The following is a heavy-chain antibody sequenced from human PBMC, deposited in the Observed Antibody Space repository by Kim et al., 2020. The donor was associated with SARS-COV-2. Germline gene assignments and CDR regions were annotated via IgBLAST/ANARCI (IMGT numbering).Heavy chain of an antibody. CDR1: GFTFSSYA. CDR3: ANIPNSSGWPSIY. D-gene: IGHD6-19*01. Sequence: GGSLRLSCAASGFTFSSYAMHWVRQAPGKGLEWVAVIWYDGSNKYYADSVKGRFTISRDNSKNTLYLQMNSLRAEDTAVYYCANIPNSSGWPSIYWGQGTLVTVSS. J-gene: IGHJ4*02. V-gene: IGHV3-33*06. CDR2: IWYDGSNK.